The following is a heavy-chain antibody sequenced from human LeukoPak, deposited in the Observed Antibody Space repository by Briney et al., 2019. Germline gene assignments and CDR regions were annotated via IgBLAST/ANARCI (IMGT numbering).Heavy chain of an antibody. CDR2: IYTSGST. CDR3: ARAGDCSSTSCYPLVDY. V-gene: IGHV4-4*07. CDR1: GGSISSYY. D-gene: IGHD2-2*01. J-gene: IGHJ4*02. Sequence: SETLSLTCTVSGGSISSYYWSWIRQPAGKGLEWIGRIYTSGSTNYNPSLKSRVTMSVDTSKNQFSLKLSSVTAADTAVYYCARAGDCSSTSCYPLVDYWGQGTLVTVSS.